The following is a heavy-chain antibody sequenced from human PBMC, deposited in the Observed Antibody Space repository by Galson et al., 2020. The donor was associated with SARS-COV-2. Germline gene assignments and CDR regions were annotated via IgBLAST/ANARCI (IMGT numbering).Heavy chain of an antibody. CDR3: ARESGRSGTPGEGSYVDY. D-gene: IGHD3-10*01. CDR2: IIPIFGTA. J-gene: IGHJ4*02. Sequence: SVKVSCKASGGTFSSYAISWVRQAPGQGLEWMGGIIPIFGTANYAQKFQGRVTITADESTRTAYMELSSLRSEDTAVYYCARESGRSGTPGEGSYVDYGGQGTLVTVSS. V-gene: IGHV1-69*13. CDR1: GGTFSSYA.